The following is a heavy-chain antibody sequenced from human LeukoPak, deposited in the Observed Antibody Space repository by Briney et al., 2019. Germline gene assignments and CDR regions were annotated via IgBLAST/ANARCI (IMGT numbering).Heavy chain of an antibody. CDR3: AKAPVTTCRGAFCYPFDY. D-gene: IGHD2-15*01. CDR2: INSSGGRT. J-gene: IGHJ4*02. Sequence: PGGSLRLSCTTSGFTFSSSAMSWVRQAPGKGLEWVSDINSSGGRTYYADSVKGRFTISRDNSKNTLFLQMNSLRAEDTAVYYCAKAPVTTCRGAFCYPFDYWGLGTLVTVSS. CDR1: GFTFSSSA. V-gene: IGHV3-23*01.